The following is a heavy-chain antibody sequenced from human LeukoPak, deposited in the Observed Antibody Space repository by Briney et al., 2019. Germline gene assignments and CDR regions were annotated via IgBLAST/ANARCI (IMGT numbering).Heavy chain of an antibody. CDR3: ARDLVWSWVGAHHEY. Sequence: GGSLRLSCAASGFTFSSYSMNWVRQAPGKGLEWVSYISSSSTIYYADSVKGRFTISRDNAKNSLYLQMNSLRAEDTAVYYCARDLVWSWVGAHHEYWGQGTLVTVSS. CDR2: ISSSSTI. CDR1: GFTFSSYS. J-gene: IGHJ4*02. V-gene: IGHV3-48*01. D-gene: IGHD1-26*01.